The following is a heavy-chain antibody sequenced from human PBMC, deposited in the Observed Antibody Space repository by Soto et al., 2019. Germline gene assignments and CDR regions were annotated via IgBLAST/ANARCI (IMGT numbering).Heavy chain of an antibody. CDR3: ASEAACTPFLTDY. Sequence: EVQLVESGGGLVQPGGSLRLSCAASGFNFSSYDMHWVRQVPGKGLEWVSAIGTGHDTYYPGSVKGRVTLSRENAKNSLYLQMNSLRAEDTAVYYCASEAACTPFLTDYWGQGTLVAVSS. CDR1: GFNFSSYD. CDR2: IGTGHDT. V-gene: IGHV3-13*01. D-gene: IGHD2-8*01. J-gene: IGHJ4*02.